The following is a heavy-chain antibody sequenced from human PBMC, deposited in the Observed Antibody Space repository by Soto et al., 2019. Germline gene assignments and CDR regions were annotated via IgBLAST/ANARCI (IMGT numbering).Heavy chain of an antibody. CDR1: GYSFTSYW. J-gene: IGHJ6*02. CDR3: ARTLIAAYYYYGMDV. V-gene: IGHV5-51*01. D-gene: IGHD6-6*01. Sequence: PGESLKISCKGSGYSFTSYWIGWVRQMPGKGLEWMGIIYPGDSGTRYSPSFQGQVTISADKSISTAYLQWSSLKASDTAMYYCARTLIAAYYYYGMDVWGQGTTVTVS. CDR2: IYPGDSGT.